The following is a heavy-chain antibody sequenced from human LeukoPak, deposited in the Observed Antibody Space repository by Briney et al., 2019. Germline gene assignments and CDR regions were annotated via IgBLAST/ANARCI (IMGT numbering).Heavy chain of an antibody. CDR3: ARSKSSGWYSAGIDY. CDR1: GFTFSSYS. D-gene: IGHD6-19*01. Sequence: PGGSLRLSCAASGFTFSSYSMNWVRQAPGKGLEWVSYISSSSSTIYYADSVKGRFTISRDNAKNSLYLQMNSLRDEDTAVYYCARSKSSGWYSAGIDYWGQGTLVTVSS. CDR2: ISSSSSTI. J-gene: IGHJ4*02. V-gene: IGHV3-48*02.